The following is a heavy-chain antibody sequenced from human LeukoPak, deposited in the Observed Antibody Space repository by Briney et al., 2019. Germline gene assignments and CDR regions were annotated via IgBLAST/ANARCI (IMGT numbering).Heavy chain of an antibody. CDR3: AKSEAMEWLLSGYFDY. Sequence: PGGSLRLSCAASGFTFSNYAMSWVRQAPGKGLEWVSAISGSGGSTYYADSVKGRFTISRDNSKNTLYLQMNSLRAEDTAVYYCAKSEAMEWLLSGYFDYWGQGTLVTVSS. V-gene: IGHV3-23*01. CDR1: GFTFSNYA. D-gene: IGHD3-3*01. J-gene: IGHJ4*02. CDR2: ISGSGGST.